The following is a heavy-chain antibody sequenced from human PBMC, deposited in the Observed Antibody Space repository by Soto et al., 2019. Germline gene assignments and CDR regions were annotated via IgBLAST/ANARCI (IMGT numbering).Heavy chain of an antibody. CDR3: AKDSPSYTTSPFYFDS. Sequence: GGSLRLSCAAFGLDFNKYAITWVRQAPGKGLQWVSSITSNGDSTYYADSVKGRFTTSRDNSKNTLYLQMNSLRADDTAVFYCAKDSPSYTTSPFYFDSWGQGTLVTVSS. V-gene: IGHV3-23*01. CDR2: ITSNGDST. J-gene: IGHJ4*02. CDR1: GLDFNKYA. D-gene: IGHD2-2*02.